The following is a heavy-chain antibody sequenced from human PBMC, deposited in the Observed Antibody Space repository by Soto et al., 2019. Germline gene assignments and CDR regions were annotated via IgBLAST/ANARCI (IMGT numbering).Heavy chain of an antibody. CDR2: IIPIFGTA. J-gene: IGHJ4*02. CDR1: GGTFSSYS. V-gene: IGHV1-69*01. D-gene: IGHD1-26*01. CDR3: ARDGGRHSGGIDY. Sequence: QVQLVQSGGEVKKPGSSVNVSCKASGGTFSSYSINWVRQAPGQGLEWMGEIIPIFGTANYGQKFQGRVTITADESKSTAYMELSSLSSEDTAVYYCARDGGRHSGGIDYWGQGTLVTVSS.